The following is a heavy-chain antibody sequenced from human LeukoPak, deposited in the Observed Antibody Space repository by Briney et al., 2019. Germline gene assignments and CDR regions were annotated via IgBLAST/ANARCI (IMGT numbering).Heavy chain of an antibody. V-gene: IGHV4-59*11. CDR1: GGSISSHY. CDR2: IYYSGST. CDR3: ARDYGYYGSGTRHYYYYGMDV. Sequence: SETLSPTCTVSGGSISSHYWSWIRQPPGKGLEWIGYIYYSGSTNYNPSLKSRVTISVDTSKNQFSLKLSSVTAADTAVYYCARDYGYYGSGTRHYYYYGMDVWGQGTTVTVSS. D-gene: IGHD3-10*01. J-gene: IGHJ6*02.